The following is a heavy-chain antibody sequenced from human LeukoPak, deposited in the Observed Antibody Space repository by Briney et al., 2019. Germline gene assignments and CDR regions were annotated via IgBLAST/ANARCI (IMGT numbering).Heavy chain of an antibody. J-gene: IGHJ4*02. Sequence: GGSLRLSCAASGFGFSNYWMSWVRQAPGKGLEWVANIKYDGSEKYYVDSVKGRLTISRDNAENSLYLQMNNLRAEDTATYYCVTASTSRGGSDYWGQGTLVTVSS. V-gene: IGHV3-7*01. D-gene: IGHD3-16*01. CDR1: GFGFSNYW. CDR2: IKYDGSEK. CDR3: VTASTSRGGSDY.